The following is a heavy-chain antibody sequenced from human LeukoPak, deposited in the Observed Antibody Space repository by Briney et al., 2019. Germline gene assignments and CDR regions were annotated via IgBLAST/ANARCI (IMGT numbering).Heavy chain of an antibody. V-gene: IGHV7-4-1*02. CDR1: GYTFTSYA. CDR3: ARLVSSGWYRRFDY. CDR2: INTNTGNP. J-gene: IGHJ4*02. D-gene: IGHD6-19*01. Sequence: ASVKVSCKASGYTFTSYAMNWVRQAPGQGLEWMGWINTNTGNPTYAQGFTGRFVFSLDTSVSTAYLQISSLKASDTAMYYCARLVSSGWYRRFDYWGQGTLVTVSS.